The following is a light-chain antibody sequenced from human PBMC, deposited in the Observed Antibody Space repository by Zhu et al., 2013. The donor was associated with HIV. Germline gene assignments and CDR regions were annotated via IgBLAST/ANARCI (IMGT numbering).Light chain of an antibody. CDR2: EVS. CDR3: NSYSSSNTLEV. CDR1: SSDVGAYNF. J-gene: IGLJ3*02. V-gene: IGLV2-11*01. Sequence: QSALTQPRSVSGSPGQSVAISCTGTSSDVGAYNFVSWYQQHPGKVPKLIIYEVSNRPSGVSNRFSGSKSGNTASLTISGLQAEDEAEYYCNSYSSSNTLEVFGGGTKLTV.